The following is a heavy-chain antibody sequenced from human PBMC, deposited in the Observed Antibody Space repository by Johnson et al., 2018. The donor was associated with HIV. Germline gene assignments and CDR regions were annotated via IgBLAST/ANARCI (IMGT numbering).Heavy chain of an antibody. Sequence: QVQLVESGGGVVQPGRSLRLSCAASGFTFSSYAMHWVRQAPGKGLEWVAVISYDGSNKYYADSVKGRFTISRDNSKNTLYLQMNSLRAEDTAVYNCARGRDSSGDGGDFDIWGEGTMVTVSS. D-gene: IGHD1-26*01. CDR2: ISYDGSNK. CDR3: ARGRDSSGDGGDFDI. CDR1: GFTFSSYA. J-gene: IGHJ3*02. V-gene: IGHV3-30*04.